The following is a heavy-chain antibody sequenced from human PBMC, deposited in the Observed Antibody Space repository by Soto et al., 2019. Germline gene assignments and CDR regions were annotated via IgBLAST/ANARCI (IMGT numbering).Heavy chain of an antibody. CDR1: GYTFTMYG. CDR2: ISAYNGNT. J-gene: IGHJ5*02. D-gene: IGHD2-15*01. V-gene: IGHV1-18*01. CDR3: AGGGVGYCRGGSCPNNWFDP. Sequence: QVQLVQSGTEVKKPGASVKVSCKASGYTFTMYGISWVRQAPGQGLEWMGWISAYNGNTDYAQKLQGRVTMTPDTSTSEADMELRSLRSDDTAVYYCAGGGVGYCRGGSCPNNWFDPWGQGTRVTVSS.